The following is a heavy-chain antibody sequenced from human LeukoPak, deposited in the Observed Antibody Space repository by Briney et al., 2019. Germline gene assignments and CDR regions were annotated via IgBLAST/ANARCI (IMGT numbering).Heavy chain of an antibody. CDR3: ARKVLGEWLLGEAFDI. Sequence: SVKVSCKASGGTFSSYTISWVRQAPGQGVEWMGWIIPILGIANYAQKFQGRVTITADKSTSTAYMELSSLRSEDTAVYYCARKVLGEWLLGEAFDIWGQGTMVTVSS. J-gene: IGHJ3*02. V-gene: IGHV1-69*02. CDR2: IIPILGIA. CDR1: GGTFSSYT. D-gene: IGHD3-3*01.